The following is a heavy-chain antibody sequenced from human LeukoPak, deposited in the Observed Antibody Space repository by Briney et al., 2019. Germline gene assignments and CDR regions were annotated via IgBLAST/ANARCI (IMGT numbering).Heavy chain of an antibody. CDR3: ARDSGGLDAFDI. CDR2: MNIDGSEK. CDR1: GFTFISYW. Sequence: GGSLRLSCAASGFTFISYWMGWVRQAPGKRPEWVANMNIDGSEKYYADSVKGRFTISRDNARNSVYLQMNGLRVEDTAVYYCARDSGGLDAFDIWGQGTMVTVSS. D-gene: IGHD6-19*01. J-gene: IGHJ3*02. V-gene: IGHV3-7*01.